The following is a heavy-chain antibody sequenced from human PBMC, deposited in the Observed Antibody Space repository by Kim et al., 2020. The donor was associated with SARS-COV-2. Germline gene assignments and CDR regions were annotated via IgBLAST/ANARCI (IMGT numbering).Heavy chain of an antibody. J-gene: IGHJ6*02. Sequence: YVDSVKGRFTISRDNAKNSLYLQMNSLRAEDTAVYYCASWRRGYYYGMDVWGQGTTVTVSS. V-gene: IGHV3-7*03. CDR3: ASWRRGYYYGMDV.